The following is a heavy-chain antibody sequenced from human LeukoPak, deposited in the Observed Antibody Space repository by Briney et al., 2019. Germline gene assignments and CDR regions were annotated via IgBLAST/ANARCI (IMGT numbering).Heavy chain of an antibody. CDR2: IYSGGST. CDR1: GFTVSSNY. Sequence: PGGPLRLSCAASGFTVSSNYMSWVRQAPGKGLEWVSVIYSGGSTYYADSVKGRFTISRDKSNNTLYLQMNSLRAEDTAVYYCARTYYYDSSGYYPFDYWGQGTLVTVSS. D-gene: IGHD3-22*01. V-gene: IGHV3-53*01. J-gene: IGHJ4*02. CDR3: ARTYYYDSSGYYPFDY.